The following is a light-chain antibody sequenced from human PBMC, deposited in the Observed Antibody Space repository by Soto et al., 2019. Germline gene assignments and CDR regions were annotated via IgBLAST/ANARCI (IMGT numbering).Light chain of an antibody. CDR2: EGS. Sequence: QSVLTQPASVSGSPGQSITISCTGXSSXVGSYNLVSWYQQHPGKAPKLMIYEGSKRPSGVSNRFSGSKSGNTASLTISGLQAEDEADYYCCSYAGSSTWVFGGGTKVTVL. J-gene: IGLJ3*02. CDR1: SSXVGSYNL. CDR3: CSYAGSSTWV. V-gene: IGLV2-23*01.